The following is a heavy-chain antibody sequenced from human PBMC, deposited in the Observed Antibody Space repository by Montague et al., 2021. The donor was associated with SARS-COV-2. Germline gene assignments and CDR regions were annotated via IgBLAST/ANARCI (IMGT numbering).Heavy chain of an antibody. D-gene: IGHD2-2*01. CDR3: ARDNIVIVPPAIFYDS. CDR1: GFIFSNFW. J-gene: IGHJ4*02. V-gene: IGHV3-7*01. Sequence: SPRLSCAASGFIFSNFWMSWVRQAPGKGLEWVANIKQDGSEKFYVDSVKGRFTISRDNAKNSLYLQMYSLRAEDTAVYFCARDNIVIVPPAIFYDSWGQGTLVTVSS. CDR2: IKQDGSEK.